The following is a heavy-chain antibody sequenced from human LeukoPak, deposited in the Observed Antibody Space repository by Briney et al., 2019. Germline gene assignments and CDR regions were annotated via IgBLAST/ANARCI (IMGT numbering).Heavy chain of an antibody. Sequence: SETLSLTCTVSSVSISSSSYYWGWIRQPPGKGLEWIGSISYRGNTYYNPSLKSRVTISEDTSKNRFSLKLSSVTAADTAVYYCARLKDGSSLLHDYYYYMDVWGKGTTVTVSS. D-gene: IGHD6-6*01. V-gene: IGHV4-39*01. CDR3: ARLKDGSSLLHDYYYYMDV. CDR1: SVSISSSSYY. J-gene: IGHJ6*03. CDR2: ISYRGNT.